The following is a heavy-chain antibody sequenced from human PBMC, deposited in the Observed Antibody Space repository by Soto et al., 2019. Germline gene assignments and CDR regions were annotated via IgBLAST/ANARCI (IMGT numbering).Heavy chain of an antibody. Sequence: VGSLRLSCAASGFTFSSYSMNWVRQAPGKGLEWVSYISSSSSTIYYADSVKGRFTISRDNAKNSLYLQMNSLRDEDTAVYYCASVEGYFDWLPFDYWGQGTLVTVSS. D-gene: IGHD3-9*01. CDR2: ISSSSSTI. V-gene: IGHV3-48*02. CDR1: GFTFSSYS. J-gene: IGHJ4*02. CDR3: ASVEGYFDWLPFDY.